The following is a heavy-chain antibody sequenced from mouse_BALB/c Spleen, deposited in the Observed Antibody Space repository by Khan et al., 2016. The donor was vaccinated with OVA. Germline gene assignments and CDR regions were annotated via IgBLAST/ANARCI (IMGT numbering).Heavy chain of an antibody. CDR1: EFSLSRYN. Sequence: VQLQESGPGLVAPSQSLSITCTVSEFSLSRYNIHWVRQPPGKGLEWLGMIWGGGGTDYNSTLKIRLNISKDNSKSQVFLKMNSLQTDDTAMYYCARAYYRYDGYYAMDYWGQGTSVTVSS. CDR2: IWGGGGT. CDR3: ARAYYRYDGYYAMDY. J-gene: IGHJ4*01. V-gene: IGHV2-6-4*01. D-gene: IGHD2-14*01.